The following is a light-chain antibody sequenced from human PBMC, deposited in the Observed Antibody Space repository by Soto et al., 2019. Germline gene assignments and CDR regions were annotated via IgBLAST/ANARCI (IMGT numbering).Light chain of an antibody. J-gene: IGKJ4*01. CDR2: DAS. V-gene: IGKV1-33*01. Sequence: DIQMTQSPSSLAASVGDRITITCQASQDIGSFLNWYQQKPGKAPKLLIFDASNLETGVPSRFSGSGYGTVFTFTISSLQPEDLATYSCQQFRDLPLTFGGGTKLEI. CDR1: QDIGSF. CDR3: QQFRDLPLT.